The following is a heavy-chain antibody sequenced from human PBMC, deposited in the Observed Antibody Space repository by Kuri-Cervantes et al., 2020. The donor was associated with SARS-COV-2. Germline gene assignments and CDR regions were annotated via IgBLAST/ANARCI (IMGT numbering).Heavy chain of an antibody. Sequence: GSLRPSCTVSGGSISSHYWSWIRQPPGKGLEWIGYIYYSGSTNYNPSLKSRVTISVDTSKNQFSLKLSSVTAADTAVYYCARDPNANHNNWFDPWGQGTLVTVSS. D-gene: IGHD4/OR15-4a*01. CDR1: GGSISSHY. CDR3: ARDPNANHNNWFDP. V-gene: IGHV4-59*11. J-gene: IGHJ5*02. CDR2: IYYSGST.